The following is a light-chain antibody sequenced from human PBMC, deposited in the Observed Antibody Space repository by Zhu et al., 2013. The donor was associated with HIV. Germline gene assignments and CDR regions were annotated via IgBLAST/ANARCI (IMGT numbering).Light chain of an antibody. J-gene: IGKJ5*01. V-gene: IGKV1-9*01. CDR3: QQYTSWPIT. CDR2: AAS. Sequence: DIQLTQSPSFLSASIGDRVTITCRASQVINTYLAWYQHEPGKAPRLLIYAASTLQTGVPSRFSGSGSGTEFTLTISSLQSEDFAVYSCQQYTSWPITFGQGTRLEIK. CDR1: QVINTY.